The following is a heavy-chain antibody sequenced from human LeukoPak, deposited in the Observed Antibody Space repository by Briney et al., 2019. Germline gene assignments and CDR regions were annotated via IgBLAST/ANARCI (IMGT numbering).Heavy chain of an antibody. V-gene: IGHV4-61*02. D-gene: IGHD3-22*01. Sequence: SETLSLTCTVSGGSISSGSYYWSWIRQPAGKGLEWIGRIYTSGSTNYNPSLKSRVTISVDTSKNQFSLKLSSVTAADTAVYYCARGGSSGYPVDYWGQGTLVTVSS. CDR1: GGSISSGSYY. CDR2: IYTSGST. J-gene: IGHJ4*02. CDR3: ARGGSSGYPVDY.